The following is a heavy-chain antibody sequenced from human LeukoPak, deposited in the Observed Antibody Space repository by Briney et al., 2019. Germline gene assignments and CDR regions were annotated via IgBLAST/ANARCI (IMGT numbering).Heavy chain of an antibody. Sequence: PSETLSLTCTVSGGSISSYYWSWIRQPPGKGLEWIGYIYYSGSTNYNPPLKSRVTISVDTSKNQFSLKLSSVTAADTAVYYCARSYGGKGRSYYYYGMDVWGQGTTVTVSS. CDR3: ARSYGGKGRSYYYYGMDV. J-gene: IGHJ6*02. CDR1: GGSISSYY. CDR2: IYYSGST. V-gene: IGHV4-59*08. D-gene: IGHD4-23*01.